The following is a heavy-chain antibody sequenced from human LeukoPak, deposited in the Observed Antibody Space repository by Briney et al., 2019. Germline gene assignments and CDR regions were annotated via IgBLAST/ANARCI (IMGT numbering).Heavy chain of an antibody. V-gene: IGHV3-23*01. CDR3: AKGQEYVWGSYRYTEGPYLDY. CDR1: GFTFTTYG. Sequence: PGGSLRLSCAASGFTFTTYGMNWVRQAPGKGLEWVSTISTSGDYTSYADSVKGRFTISRDNSKNTLWLQMNSLRAEDTAIYYCAKGQEYVWGSYRYTEGPYLDYWGQGTLVTVSS. CDR2: ISTSGDYT. J-gene: IGHJ4*02. D-gene: IGHD3-16*02.